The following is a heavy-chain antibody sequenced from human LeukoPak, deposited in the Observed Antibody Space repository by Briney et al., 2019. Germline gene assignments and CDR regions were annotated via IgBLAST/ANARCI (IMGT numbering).Heavy chain of an antibody. J-gene: IGHJ4*02. CDR1: GGPFSVHL. Sequence: SETLSLTCAVYGGPFSVHLWTGFRQPTGKGLECIGEINDSGGTNYNPSLKSRVTMSVDTSKNQFSLKLTSVTAADTAVYYCARGRQGHYWGQGTLVTVSS. V-gene: IGHV4-34*01. CDR3: ARGRQGHY. CDR2: INDSGGT.